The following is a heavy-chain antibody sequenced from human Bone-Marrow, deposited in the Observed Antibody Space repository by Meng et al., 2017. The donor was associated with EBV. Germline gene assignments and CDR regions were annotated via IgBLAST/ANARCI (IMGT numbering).Heavy chain of an antibody. CDR1: GASVSGGTFH. CDR2: ISDGGTT. J-gene: IGHJ4*02. V-gene: IGHV4-61*01. D-gene: IGHD6-6*01. CDR3: AKSSSSTPGVVDS. Sequence: QVHLQESGPGLVKPSVTLSLTCTGSGASVSGGTFHWSWIRQPPGKELEWIGYISDGGTTIYNPSLKSRVTIFLDRSRNQFSLGLRSLTTADTAVYYCAKSSSSTPGVVDSWGQGTLVTVSS.